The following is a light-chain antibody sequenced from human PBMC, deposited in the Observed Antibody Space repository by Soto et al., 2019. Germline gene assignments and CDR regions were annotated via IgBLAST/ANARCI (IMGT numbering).Light chain of an antibody. CDR3: GADHGSGSDREWV. CDR1: SGYSNYK. V-gene: IGLV9-49*01. Sequence: QLVLTQPPSASASLGASVTLTCTLSSGYSNYKVDWYQQRPGKGPRFVMRVGTGGIVGSKGDGIPDRFSVLGSGLNRYLTIKNIQEEDESDYHCGADHGSGSDREWVFGGGTKLTVL. J-gene: IGLJ3*02. CDR2: VGTGGIVG.